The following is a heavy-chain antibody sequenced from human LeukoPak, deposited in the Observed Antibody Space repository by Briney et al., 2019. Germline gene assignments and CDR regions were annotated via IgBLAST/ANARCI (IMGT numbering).Heavy chain of an antibody. D-gene: IGHD2-2*01. CDR2: IDWDDDK. J-gene: IGHJ3*02. V-gene: IGHV2-70*11. CDR3: ARLSVVSGSRGAFDI. CDR1: GFSLSTSGMC. Sequence: SGPTLVNPTQTLTLTCTFSGFSLSTSGMCVSWIRQPPGKALEWLARIDWDDDKYYSTSLKTRPTISKDPAKNQVVLTMTNMDPVDTATYYCARLSVVSGSRGAFDIWGQGTMVTVSS.